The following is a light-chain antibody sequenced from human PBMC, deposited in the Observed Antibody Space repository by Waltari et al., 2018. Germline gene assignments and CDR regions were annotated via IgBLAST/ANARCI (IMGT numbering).Light chain of an antibody. CDR3: QQYSSYSLYS. CDR1: QSISDW. V-gene: IGKV1-5*03. J-gene: IGKJ2*03. CDR2: KAS. Sequence: DIQMTQSPSTLSASVGDRVTITCRASQSISDWLVWYQQKPGKAPRLLIYKASTLESGVPSRFSGSGSGTEFTLTVSSLQPDDFATYYCQQYSSYSLYSFGQGTKLE.